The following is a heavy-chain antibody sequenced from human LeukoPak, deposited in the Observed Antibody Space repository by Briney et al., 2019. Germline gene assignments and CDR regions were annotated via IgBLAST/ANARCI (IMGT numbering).Heavy chain of an antibody. J-gene: IGHJ4*02. Sequence: GESLKISCKGSGYSFTRYWIAWVRQMPGKGLEWMGLIYPGDSDTRYSPSFQGQVTISADKSISTAYQQWSSLKASDTTMYYCARSFTVVPVPLRVFFDYWGQGTLVTVSS. CDR3: ARSFTVVPVPLRVFFDY. CDR1: GYSFTRYW. V-gene: IGHV5-51*01. D-gene: IGHD2-2*01. CDR2: IYPGDSDT.